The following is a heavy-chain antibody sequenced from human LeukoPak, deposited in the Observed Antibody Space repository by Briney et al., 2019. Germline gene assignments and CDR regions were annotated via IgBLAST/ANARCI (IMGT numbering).Heavy chain of an antibody. CDR2: FYHRGTT. J-gene: IGHJ4*02. CDR1: GDSISSGNW. D-gene: IGHD6-19*01. CDR3: AREPYHWLALDY. Sequence: SSETLSLTCIVSGDSISSGNWWSWVRQPPGKGLEWIGDFYHRGTTNYNPSLKSRVSISVDMSKNHLFLNLTSVTAADTAVYYCAREPYHWLALDYWGQGTLVTVSS. V-gene: IGHV4-4*02.